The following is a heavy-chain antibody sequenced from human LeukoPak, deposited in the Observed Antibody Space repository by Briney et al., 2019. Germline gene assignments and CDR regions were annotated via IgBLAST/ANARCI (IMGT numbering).Heavy chain of an antibody. CDR3: ARDYNWGSPTRNFYDLDV. D-gene: IGHD7-27*01. V-gene: IGHV4-4*07. CDR2: IYMTGST. CDR1: GGSISSYF. Sequence: PSESLSLACTVAGGSISSYFGRWVRQPAGRGLGWIGRIYMTGSTNYDPSLKSRVTMSVDTSTTQSSLKLRSVTAADTAVYYCARDYNWGSPTRNFYDLDVWGKGTPVTVSS. J-gene: IGHJ6*03.